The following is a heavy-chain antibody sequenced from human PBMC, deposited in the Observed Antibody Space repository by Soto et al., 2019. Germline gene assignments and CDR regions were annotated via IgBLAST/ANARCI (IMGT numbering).Heavy chain of an antibody. Sequence: QVQLVQSGAEVKKPGSSVKVSCKASGGAFSSYAISWVRQAPGQGLEWMGGIIPIFGTANHAQKFQGRVTITADESTSTAYMELSSLRSEDTAVYYCARGGNYYDSSGYSGAFDIWGQGTMVTVSS. CDR1: GGAFSSYA. D-gene: IGHD3-22*01. CDR2: IIPIFGTA. V-gene: IGHV1-69*12. J-gene: IGHJ3*02. CDR3: ARGGNYYDSSGYSGAFDI.